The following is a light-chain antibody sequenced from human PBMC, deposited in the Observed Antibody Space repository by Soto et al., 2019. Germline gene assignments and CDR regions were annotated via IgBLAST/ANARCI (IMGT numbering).Light chain of an antibody. J-gene: IGKJ4*01. V-gene: IGKV1-39*01. CDR1: QSISSY. Sequence: DIQMSQAPSSLSASVGDRVSITCRASQSISSYLNWYQQKPGKAPKLLIYAASSLQSGVPSRFSGSGSGTDFTLTISSLQPEDFAVYYCQQYNRWPLTCGGGTQVDIK. CDR3: QQYNRWPLT. CDR2: AAS.